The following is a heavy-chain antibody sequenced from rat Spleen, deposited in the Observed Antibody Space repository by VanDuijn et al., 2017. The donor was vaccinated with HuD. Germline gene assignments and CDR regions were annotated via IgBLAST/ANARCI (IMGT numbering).Heavy chain of an antibody. CDR1: GFTFSDFY. Sequence: EVQLVESDGGLVQPGRSLKLSCAASGFTFSDFYMAWVRQAPTKGLEWVASISYDGGDTYYRDSVKGRFTISRDNAKSTLYLQMDSLRSEDTATYYCASLMYTPDYLGVMDVWGQGASVTVSS. J-gene: IGHJ4*01. CDR2: ISYDGGDT. CDR3: ASLMYTPDYLGVMDV. D-gene: IGHD1-6*01. V-gene: IGHV5-20*01.